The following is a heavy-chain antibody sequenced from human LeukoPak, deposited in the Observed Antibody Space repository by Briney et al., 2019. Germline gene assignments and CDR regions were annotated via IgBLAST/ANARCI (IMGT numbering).Heavy chain of an antibody. CDR3: AKENYGDSTGGRFQH. CDR1: GFTSNNYA. D-gene: IGHD4-17*01. V-gene: IGHV3-23*01. CDR2: ISGGGGST. Sequence: GGSLRLSCAASGFTSNNYAMSWVRQAPGKGLEWVSTISGGGGSTYSADSVKGRFTISRDNSKNTLYLQMNSLRADDTAVYYCAKENYGDSTGGRFQHWGQGSLVTVSS. J-gene: IGHJ1*01.